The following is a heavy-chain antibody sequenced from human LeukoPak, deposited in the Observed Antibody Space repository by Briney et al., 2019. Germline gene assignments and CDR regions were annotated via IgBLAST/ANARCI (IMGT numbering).Heavy chain of an antibody. V-gene: IGHV3-48*03. CDR2: ISSSGSTM. Sequence: PGGSLRLSCAVSGGTFSSYEMNWVRQAPGKGLEWVSYISSSGSTMYFADSVKGRFTISRDNAKNSVYLQMKSLRAEDTAIYYCASGYNYGLDSWGQGALVTVSS. CDR1: GGTFSSYE. D-gene: IGHD5-18*01. CDR3: ASGYNYGLDS. J-gene: IGHJ4*02.